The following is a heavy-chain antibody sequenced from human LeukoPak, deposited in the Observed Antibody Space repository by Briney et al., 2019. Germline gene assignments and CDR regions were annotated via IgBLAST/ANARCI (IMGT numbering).Heavy chain of an antibody. CDR3: ARDLVRCSSDSCYEQYFDH. J-gene: IGHJ4*02. Sequence: GSSLRLSCAASGFTFSDYEMNWVRQAPGKGLGWVSYISSSGITKKDVDSVKGRFTISRDNSKNSLYLQMDSLRHEDTAVYYCARDLVRCSSDSCYEQYFDHWGQGTRVTVSS. CDR2: ISSSGITK. V-gene: IGHV3-48*03. D-gene: IGHD2-2*01. CDR1: GFTFSDYE.